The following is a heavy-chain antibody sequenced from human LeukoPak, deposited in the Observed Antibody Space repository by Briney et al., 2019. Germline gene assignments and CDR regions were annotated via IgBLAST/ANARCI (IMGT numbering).Heavy chain of an antibody. J-gene: IGHJ5*02. CDR1: GYSIGRDYY. D-gene: IGHD5-12*01. CDR2: IFHTGRT. V-gene: IGHV4-38-2*02. CDR3: ARDGGYPTTDEGFDP. Sequence: PSETLSLTCKVSGYSIGRDYYLASLRQPPGKGLEWIGSIFHTGRTVYNPSYESRLTISMDTSKNEFFLRLNSVTAADMAVYFCARDGGYPTTDEGFDPWGLGTLVTVSS.